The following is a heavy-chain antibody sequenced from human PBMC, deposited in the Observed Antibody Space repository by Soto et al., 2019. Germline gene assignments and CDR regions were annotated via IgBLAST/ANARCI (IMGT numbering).Heavy chain of an antibody. CDR1: GGTFSSYA. CDR2: IIPIFGTA. V-gene: IGHV1-69*06. Sequence: GASVKVSCKASGGTFSSYAISWVRQAPGQGLEWMGGIIPIFGTANYAQKFQGRVTITADKSTSTAYMELSSLRSEDTAVYYCACTCEMATIQNAFDIWGQGTMVTVSS. CDR3: ACTCEMATIQNAFDI. D-gene: IGHD5-12*01. J-gene: IGHJ3*02.